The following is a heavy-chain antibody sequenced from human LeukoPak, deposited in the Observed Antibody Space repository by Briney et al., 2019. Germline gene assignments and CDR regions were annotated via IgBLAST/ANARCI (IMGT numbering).Heavy chain of an antibody. CDR2: IYYSGST. V-gene: IGHV4-39*01. CDR3: ARTYYDFWSGYYTGSLFDY. Sequence: SETLSLTCTVSGGSISSSSYYWGWIRQPPGTGLEWIGSIYYSGSTYYNPSLKSRVTISVDTSKNQFSLKLSSVTAADTAVYYCARTYYDFWSGYYTGSLFDYWGQGTLVTVSS. D-gene: IGHD3-3*01. CDR1: GGSISSSSYY. J-gene: IGHJ4*02.